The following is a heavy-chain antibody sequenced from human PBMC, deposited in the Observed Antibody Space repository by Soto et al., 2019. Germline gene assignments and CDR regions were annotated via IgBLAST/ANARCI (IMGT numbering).Heavy chain of an antibody. D-gene: IGHD2-2*01. CDR1: GYTFTSYA. CDR2: INAGNGNT. J-gene: IGHJ4*02. CDR3: ARDPGYCSSTSCGYFDY. V-gene: IGHV1-3*01. Sequence: GASVKVSCKASGYTFTSYAMHWVRQAPGQRLEWMGWINAGNGNTKYSQKFQGRVTITRDTSASTAYMELSSLRSEDTAVYYCARDPGYCSSTSCGYFDYWGQGTLVTVSS.